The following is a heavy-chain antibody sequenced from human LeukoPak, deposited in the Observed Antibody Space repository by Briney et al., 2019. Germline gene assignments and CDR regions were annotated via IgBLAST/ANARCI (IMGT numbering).Heavy chain of an antibody. CDR1: GFTVSSNY. CDR3: ARDGGALGYFDY. J-gene: IGHJ4*02. CDR2: IYGGGST. Sequence: GGSLRLSCAASGFTVSSNYMSWVRQAPGKGLEWVSIIYGGGSTYFADSVKGRFTISRDNSKNTLYLQMNSLRAEDTAVYYCARDGGALGYFDYWGQGTLVTVSS. D-gene: IGHD2-15*01. V-gene: IGHV3-66*01.